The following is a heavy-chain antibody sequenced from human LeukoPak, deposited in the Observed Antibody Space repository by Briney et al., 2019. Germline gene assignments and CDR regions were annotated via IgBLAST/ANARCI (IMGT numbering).Heavy chain of an antibody. Sequence: GGSLRLSCAASGFTFSIYAMHWVRQAPGKGLEWVSTITATTSSTIYADSVKGRFTISRDNSKRTLYLQMNSLRAEDTAMYYCAKDPNGDYVGAFDFWGQGPLVTVSS. CDR2: ITATTSST. CDR3: AKDPNGDYVGAFDF. V-gene: IGHV3-23*01. J-gene: IGHJ3*01. D-gene: IGHD4-23*01. CDR1: GFTFSIYA.